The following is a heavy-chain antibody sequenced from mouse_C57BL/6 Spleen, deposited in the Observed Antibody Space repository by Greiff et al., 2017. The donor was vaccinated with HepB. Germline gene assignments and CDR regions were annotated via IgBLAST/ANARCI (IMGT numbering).Heavy chain of an antibody. D-gene: IGHD2-1*01. J-gene: IGHJ3*01. V-gene: IGHV1-22*01. CDR1: GYTFTDYN. Sequence: VQLQQSGPELVKPGASVKMSCKASGYTFTDYNMHWVKQSHGKSLEWIGYINPNNGGTSYNQKFKGKATLTVNKSSSTAYMELRSLTSEDSAVYYCARSYYGNYWFAYWGQGTLVTVSA. CDR2: INPNNGGT. CDR3: ARSYYGNYWFAY.